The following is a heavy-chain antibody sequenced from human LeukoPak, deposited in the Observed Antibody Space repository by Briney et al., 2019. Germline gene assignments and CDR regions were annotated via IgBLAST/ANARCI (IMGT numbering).Heavy chain of an antibody. D-gene: IGHD3-10*01. CDR2: MYYSGST. CDR3: ARTVEWFGELRGFYFDY. CDR1: GVSVSSGSYE. V-gene: IGHV4-61*01. J-gene: IGHJ4*02. Sequence: PSETLSLTCTVSGVSVSSGSYEWGWVRQPRGKGLEWIGYMYYSGSTNYNPSVKSQITKSVDTTKNQFSLKLSSVTAADTAVYYCARTVEWFGELRGFYFDYWGQGTLVTVSS.